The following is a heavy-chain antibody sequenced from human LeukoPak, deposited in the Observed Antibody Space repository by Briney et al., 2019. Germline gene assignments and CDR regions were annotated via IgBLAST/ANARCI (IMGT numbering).Heavy chain of an antibody. CDR2: IYHSGST. Sequence: SQTLSLTCTVSGGSISSGGYYWSWIRQPPGKGLEWIGYIYHSGSTYYNPSLKSRVTISVDTSKNQFSLKLSSVTAADTAVYYCAREVENWFDPWGQGTLVTVSS. CDR1: GGSISSGGYY. V-gene: IGHV4-30-2*01. CDR3: AREVENWFDP. D-gene: IGHD2-15*01. J-gene: IGHJ5*02.